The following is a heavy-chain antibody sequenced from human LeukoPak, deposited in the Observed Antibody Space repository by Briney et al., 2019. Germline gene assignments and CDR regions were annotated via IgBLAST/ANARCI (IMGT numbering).Heavy chain of an antibody. V-gene: IGHV1-69*04. CDR2: IIPILGIA. CDR3: ARNPAGPILTGYYLNWFDP. D-gene: IGHD3-9*01. J-gene: IGHJ5*02. Sequence: ASVKVSCKAPGYTFSSYAISWVRQAPGQGLEWMGRIIPILGIANYAQKFQGRVTITADKSTSTAYMELSSLRSEDTAVYYCARNPAGPILTGYYLNWFDPWGQGTLVTVSS. CDR1: GYTFSSYA.